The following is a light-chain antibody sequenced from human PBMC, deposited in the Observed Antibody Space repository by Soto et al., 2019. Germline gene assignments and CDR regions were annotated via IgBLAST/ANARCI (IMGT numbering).Light chain of an antibody. CDR2: DVS. CDR3: SSYTTSSLYV. Sequence: QSVLTQPASVSGSPGQSITISCTGTNSDVGGYNYVSWYQQHPGKAPKLMIYDVSYRPSGISNRFSGSKSDNTASLTISGIQAEDEADYYCSSYTTSSLYVFGTGTKVTVL. J-gene: IGLJ1*01. CDR1: NSDVGGYNY. V-gene: IGLV2-14*01.